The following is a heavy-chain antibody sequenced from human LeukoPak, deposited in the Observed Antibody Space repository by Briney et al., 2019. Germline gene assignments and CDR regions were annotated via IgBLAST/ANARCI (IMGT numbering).Heavy chain of an antibody. D-gene: IGHD3-22*01. CDR1: GFTFSSYE. J-gene: IGHJ4*02. CDR2: ISSSGSTI. V-gene: IGHV3-48*03. CDR3: AKASYSIQRITMIVGEVDFDY. Sequence: PGGSLRLSCAASGFTFSSYEMNWVRQAPGKGLEWVSYISSSGSTIYYADSVKGRFTISRDNSKNTLYLQMNSLRAEDTAVYYCAKASYSIQRITMIVGEVDFDYWGQGTLVTVSS.